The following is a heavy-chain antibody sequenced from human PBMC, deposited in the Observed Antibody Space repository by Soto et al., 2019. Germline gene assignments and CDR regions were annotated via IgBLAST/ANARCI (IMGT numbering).Heavy chain of an antibody. D-gene: IGHD3-10*01. CDR3: ARDLSRGITMIALEIHY. CDR2: ISGSGDYT. Sequence: VQLLESGGGLAQPGGSLRLSCAASGFTFRSYVMNWVRQAPGKGPEWVSGISGSGDYTYHANSVKGRFTISRDNPKNTVYLEMSSLRPEDTGVYFCARDLSRGITMIALEIHYWGQGTRVTVSS. J-gene: IGHJ4*02. V-gene: IGHV3-23*01. CDR1: GFTFRSYV.